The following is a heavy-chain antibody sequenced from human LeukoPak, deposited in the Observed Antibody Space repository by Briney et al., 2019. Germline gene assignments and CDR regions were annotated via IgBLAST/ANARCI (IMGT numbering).Heavy chain of an antibody. CDR2: ISSRSSNK. CDR1: GFTFSNCY. J-gene: IGHJ3*02. V-gene: IGHV3-11*04. D-gene: IGHD1-26*01. CDR3: AREGWDLNALDI. Sequence: PGGSLRLSCAASGFTFSNCYMSWIRQAPGKGLVWVSYISSRSSNKEYADSVKGRFTISRDNSKNSLFLQMDSLRAEDSAIYYCAREGWDLNALDIWGQGTMVTVSP.